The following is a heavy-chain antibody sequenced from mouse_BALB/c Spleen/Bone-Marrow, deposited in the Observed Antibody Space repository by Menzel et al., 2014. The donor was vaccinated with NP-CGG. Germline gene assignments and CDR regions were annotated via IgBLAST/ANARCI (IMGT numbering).Heavy chain of an antibody. J-gene: IGHJ4*01. CDR2: ISSGGSNT. V-gene: IGHV5-12-1*01. D-gene: IGHD2-2*01. Sequence: EVQLVESGGGLVKPGGSLKFSCAASGFAFXGYDMSWVRQTPEKRLEWVAYISSGGSNTYYPDTVKGRSTISRDNAKNTLYLQMNSLKSEDTAMYYCARQRGYAYAMDYWGQGISVTVSS. CDR1: GFAFXGYD. CDR3: ARQRGYAYAMDY.